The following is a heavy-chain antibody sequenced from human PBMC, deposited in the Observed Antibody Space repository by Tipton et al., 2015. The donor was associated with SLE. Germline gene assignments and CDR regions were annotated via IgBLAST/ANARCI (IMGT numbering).Heavy chain of an antibody. Sequence: TLSLTCTVSGGSISSGGYYWSWVRQPPGKGLEWIGCVYYSGVTYYSPSLKSRVTISVDSSKNQISLKLRSVTAADTAVYYCASHAGYEFYFDHWGQGSLVTVSS. CDR3: ASHAGYEFYFDH. CDR1: GGSISSGGYY. J-gene: IGHJ4*02. V-gene: IGHV4-61*08. D-gene: IGHD5-12*01. CDR2: VYYSGVT.